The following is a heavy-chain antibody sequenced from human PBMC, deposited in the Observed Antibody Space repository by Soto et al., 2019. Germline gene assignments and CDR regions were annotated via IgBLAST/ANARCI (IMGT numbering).Heavy chain of an antibody. CDR2: INPSGGST. V-gene: IGHV1-46*03. Sequence: ASVKVSCKASGYTFTSYYMHWVRQAPGQGLEWMGIINPSGGSTSYAQKFQGRVTMTRDTSTSTVYMELSSLRSEDTAVYYCARAFTGDCSSTSCATFDYWGQGTLVTVSS. CDR1: GYTFTSYY. D-gene: IGHD2-2*01. J-gene: IGHJ4*02. CDR3: ARAFTGDCSSTSCATFDY.